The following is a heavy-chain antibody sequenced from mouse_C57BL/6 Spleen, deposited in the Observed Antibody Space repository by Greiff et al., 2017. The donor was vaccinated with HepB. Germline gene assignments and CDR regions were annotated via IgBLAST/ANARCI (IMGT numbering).Heavy chain of an antibody. J-gene: IGHJ3*01. Sequence: VKLQESGAELARPGASVKLSCKASGYTFTSYGISWVKQRTGQGLEWIGEIYPRSGNTYYNEKFKGKATLTADKSSSTAYMELRSLTSEDSAVYFCARSGYGPWFAYWGQGTLVTVAA. CDR2: IYPRSGNT. D-gene: IGHD1-1*01. CDR3: ARSGYGPWFAY. CDR1: GYTFTSYG. V-gene: IGHV1-81*01.